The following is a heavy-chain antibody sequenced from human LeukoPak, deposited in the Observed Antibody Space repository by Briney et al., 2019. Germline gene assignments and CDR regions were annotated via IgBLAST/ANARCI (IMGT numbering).Heavy chain of an antibody. CDR3: ARVDGENWFDP. CDR1: GGSISSYY. J-gene: IGHJ5*02. D-gene: IGHD3-9*01. CDR2: IYYSGST. V-gene: IGHV4-59*01. Sequence: PSETLSLTCTVSGGSISSYYWSWIRQPPGKGLEWIGYIYYSGSTNYNPSLKSRVTISVDTSKNQFSLKLSSVTAADTAVYYCARVDGENWFDPWGQGTLVTVSS.